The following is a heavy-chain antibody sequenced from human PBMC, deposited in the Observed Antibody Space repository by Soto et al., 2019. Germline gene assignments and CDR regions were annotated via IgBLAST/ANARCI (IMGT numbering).Heavy chain of an antibody. V-gene: IGHV1-69*13. CDR1: GGTFSSYA. CDR2: IIPIFGTA. CDR3: ARDPYAAAAGVYYYGMDV. J-gene: IGHJ6*02. Sequence: SVKVSCKASGGTFSSYAISWVRQAPGQGLEWMGGIIPIFGTANYAQKFQGRVTITADESTSTAYMELSSLRSEDTAVYYCARDPYAAAAGVYYYGMDVWGQGTTVTVSS. D-gene: IGHD6-13*01.